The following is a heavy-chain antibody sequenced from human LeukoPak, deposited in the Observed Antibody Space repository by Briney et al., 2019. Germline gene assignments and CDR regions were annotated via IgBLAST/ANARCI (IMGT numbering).Heavy chain of an antibody. V-gene: IGHV4-38-2*02. CDR2: INHSGST. D-gene: IGHD3-22*01. CDR1: GYSISSGYY. CDR3: ARLGYYYDSSGYYPNWFDP. Sequence: SETLSLTCTVSGYSISSGYYWAWMRQPPGKGLEWIGSINHSGSTYYNPSLKSRVTISVDTSKNQFSLKLSSVTAADTAVYYCARLGYYYDSSGYYPNWFDPWGQGTLVTVSS. J-gene: IGHJ5*02.